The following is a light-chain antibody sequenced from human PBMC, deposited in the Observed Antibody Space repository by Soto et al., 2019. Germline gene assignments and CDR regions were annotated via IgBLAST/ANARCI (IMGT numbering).Light chain of an antibody. CDR3: KQYNTSPWT. CDR2: GAY. CDR1: QTVSSAY. J-gene: IGKJ1*01. V-gene: IGKV3-20*01. Sequence: EIVLTQSPGTLSLSPGERATLSCRASQTVSSAYLAWFQQKPGQAHRLLIYGAYSRATGIQDRFSGAGSGTEFTLTIRRVAPEDYAVYYCKQYNTSPWTFGQGTKVDIK.